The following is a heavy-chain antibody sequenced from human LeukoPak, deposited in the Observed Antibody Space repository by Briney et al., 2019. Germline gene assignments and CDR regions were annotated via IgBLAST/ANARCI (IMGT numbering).Heavy chain of an antibody. J-gene: IGHJ6*02. CDR3: ASGLYYYDSSGYYYYYGMDV. CDR1: GGSISSYY. D-gene: IGHD3-22*01. Sequence: SETLSLTCTVSGGSISSYYWSWIRQPPGKGLEWIGYIYYSGSTNYNPSLKSRVTISVDTSKNQFSLKLGSVTAADTAVYYCASGLYYYDSSGYYYYYGMDVWGQGTTVTVSS. CDR2: IYYSGST. V-gene: IGHV4-59*08.